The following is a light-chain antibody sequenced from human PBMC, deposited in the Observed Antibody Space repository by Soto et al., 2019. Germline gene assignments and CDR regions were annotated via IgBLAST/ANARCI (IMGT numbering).Light chain of an antibody. Sequence: QSALTQPASVSGSPGQSITISCTGTSSDFGGYNYVSWYQQHPGKAPKLMIYDVSNRPSGVSNRFSGSKSGNTASLTISGLQAEDEADYYCSSYTSSSTLYVLGAGTKVTV. V-gene: IGLV2-14*01. CDR1: SSDFGGYNY. CDR2: DVS. J-gene: IGLJ1*01. CDR3: SSYTSSSTLYV.